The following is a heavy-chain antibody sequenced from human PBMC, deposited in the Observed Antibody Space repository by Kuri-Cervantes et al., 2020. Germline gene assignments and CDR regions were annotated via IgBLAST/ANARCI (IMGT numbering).Heavy chain of an antibody. V-gene: IGHV4-4*02. J-gene: IGHJ5*02. CDR1: GDSMSSTNC. Sequence: GSLRLSCAVSGDSMSSTNCWSWVRQPPGKGLEWIGEIYHSGHTNYNPSLKSRVTMSIDKSENQFSLRLSSVTAADTAVYYCARGVLTWFDPWGQGTLVTVSS. D-gene: IGHD3-9*01. CDR2: IYHSGHT. CDR3: ARGVLTWFDP.